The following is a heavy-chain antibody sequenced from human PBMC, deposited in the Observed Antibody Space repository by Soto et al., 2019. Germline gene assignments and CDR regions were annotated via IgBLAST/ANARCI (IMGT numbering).Heavy chain of an antibody. Sequence: SETLSLTCTVSGGSISSYYWSWIRQPPGKGLEWIGYIYYSGSTNYNPSLKSRVTMTKDTSTSTAYMELRSLRSDDTAVYYCARDKQQLALRQIDYWGQGTLVTVSS. CDR3: ARDKQQLALRQIDY. V-gene: IGHV4-59*01. D-gene: IGHD6-13*01. J-gene: IGHJ4*02. CDR1: GGSISSYY. CDR2: IYYSGST.